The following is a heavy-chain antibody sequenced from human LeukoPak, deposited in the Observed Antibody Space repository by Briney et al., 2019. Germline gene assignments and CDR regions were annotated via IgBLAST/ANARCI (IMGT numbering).Heavy chain of an antibody. D-gene: IGHD2-2*01. CDR3: ARGRYCSSISCYGSYFDY. CDR1: GGSISSGDYY. V-gene: IGHV4-30-4*01. CDR2: ISYSGSI. J-gene: IGHJ4*02. Sequence: SETLSLTCTVSGGSISSGDYYWIWIRQAPGKGLEWVVYISYSGSINYNPSLKSRVTISVDTNKNQFSLKLSSVTAADTGVYYWARGRYCSSISCYGSYFDYWGQGTLVTVSS.